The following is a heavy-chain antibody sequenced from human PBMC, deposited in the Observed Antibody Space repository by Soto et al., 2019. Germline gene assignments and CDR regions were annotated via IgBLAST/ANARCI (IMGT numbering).Heavy chain of an antibody. D-gene: IGHD3-22*01. J-gene: IGHJ4*02. V-gene: IGHV1-18*01. CDR2: IFAYNGNT. CDR3: ARDAYDGCGSLDY. CDR1: GYTFTNYG. Sequence: ASVKVSCKAAGYTFTNYGISWVRQAPGQGLEWMGWIFAYNGNTNHAQKLQGRVTMTTDTSTSTAYMELRSLRSDDTAVYYCARDAYDGCGSLDYWGQGTLVTVSS.